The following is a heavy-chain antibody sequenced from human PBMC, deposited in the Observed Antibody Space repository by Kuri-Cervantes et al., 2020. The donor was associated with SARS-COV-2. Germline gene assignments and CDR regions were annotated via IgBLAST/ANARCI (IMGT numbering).Heavy chain of an antibody. J-gene: IGHJ5*02. CDR1: GGSFSGYY. CDR2: IYHSGST. V-gene: IGHV4-38-2*01. CDR3: AVRRPYYYDSSGYYSGWFDP. D-gene: IGHD3-22*01. Sequence: SQTLSLTCAVYGGSFSGYYWGWIRQPPGKGLERIGSIYHSGSTYYNPSLKSRVTISVDTSKNQFSLKLSSVTAADTAVYYCAVRRPYYYDSSGYYSGWFDPWGQGTLVTVSS.